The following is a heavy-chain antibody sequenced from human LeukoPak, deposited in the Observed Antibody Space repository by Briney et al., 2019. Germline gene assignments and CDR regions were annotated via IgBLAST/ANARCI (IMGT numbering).Heavy chain of an antibody. J-gene: IGHJ6*02. V-gene: IGHV3-30-3*01. CDR2: ISYDGSNK. Sequence: GGSLRLSCAASGFTFSSYAMHWVRQAPGKGLEWVAVISYDGSNKYYADSVKGRFTISRDNSKNTLYLQMNSLRAEDTAVYYCARDKCGDCYSGYYYYGMDVWGQGTTVTVSS. CDR1: GFTFSSYA. CDR3: ARDKCGDCYSGYYYYGMDV. D-gene: IGHD2-21*02.